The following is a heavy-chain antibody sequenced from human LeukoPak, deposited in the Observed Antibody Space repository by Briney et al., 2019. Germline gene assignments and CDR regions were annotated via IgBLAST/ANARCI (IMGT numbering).Heavy chain of an antibody. D-gene: IGHD5-24*01. CDR2: IFYSGST. CDR3: ARLSRDGPNYSDC. J-gene: IGHJ4*01. Sequence: SETLSLTCIVSGGSIRGYYWSWIRQPPGKGREWIGYIFYSGSTNYNPSLKSRVTISVATSKNQFSLKLPSVTAADTAVYYCARLSRDGPNYSDCWGHGTLVTVSS. V-gene: IGHV4-59*01. CDR1: GGSIRGYY.